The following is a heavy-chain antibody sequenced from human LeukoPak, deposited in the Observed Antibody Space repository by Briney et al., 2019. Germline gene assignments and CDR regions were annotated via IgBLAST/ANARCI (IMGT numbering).Heavy chain of an antibody. J-gene: IGHJ4*02. CDR3: ATPGLLWFGVSRRVFDY. CDR2: FDPEDGET. D-gene: IGHD3-10*01. V-gene: IGHV1-24*01. CDR1: GYTLTELS. Sequence: ASVKVSCKVSGYTLTELSMHWVRQAPGKGLEWMGGFDPEDGETIYAQKFQGRVTMTEDTSTDTAYMELSSLRSEDTAVYYCATPGLLWFGVSRRVFDYWGQGTLVTVSS.